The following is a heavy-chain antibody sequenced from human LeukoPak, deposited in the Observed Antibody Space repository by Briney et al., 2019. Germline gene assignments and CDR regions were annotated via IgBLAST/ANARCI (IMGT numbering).Heavy chain of an antibody. CDR3: AKDTGIAVAGTDY. CDR2: ISGSGGIT. Sequence: GGSLRLPCAASGFTFSSYAMSWVRQAPGKGLEWVSAISGSGGITYYADSVKGRFTISRDNSKNTRYLQINSLRAEDTAVYYCAKDTGIAVAGTDYWGQGTLVTVSS. V-gene: IGHV3-23*01. J-gene: IGHJ4*02. D-gene: IGHD6-19*01. CDR1: GFTFSSYA.